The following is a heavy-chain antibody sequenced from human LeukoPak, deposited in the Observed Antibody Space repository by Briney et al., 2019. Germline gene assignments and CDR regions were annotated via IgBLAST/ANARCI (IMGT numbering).Heavy chain of an antibody. CDR3: ARVVPMIQYYNSYMDV. CDR1: GSNFGTYA. Sequence: GGSLRLSCAASGSNFGTYAMNWVRQAPGKGLEWIAYTSEGSSNLQYAGSVKGRFTISKDNAKGSLYLQMNRLRDEDTAVYYCARVVPMIQYYNSYMDVWGKGTPVTVSS. V-gene: IGHV3-48*02. D-gene: IGHD3-3*01. J-gene: IGHJ6*03. CDR2: TSEGSSNL.